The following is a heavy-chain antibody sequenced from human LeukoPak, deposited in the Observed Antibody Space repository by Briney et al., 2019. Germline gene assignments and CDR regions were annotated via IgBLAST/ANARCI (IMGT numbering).Heavy chain of an antibody. J-gene: IGHJ4*02. CDR1: GGSFSGYY. D-gene: IGHD6-13*01. Sequence: SETLSLTCAVYGGSFSGYYWSWIRQPPGKGLEWIGEINRSGSTNYNPSLKSRVTISVDTSKNQFSLKLSSVTAADTAVYYCARGRWRGSSWGYWGQGTLVTVSS. CDR3: ARGRWRGSSWGY. CDR2: INRSGST. V-gene: IGHV4-34*01.